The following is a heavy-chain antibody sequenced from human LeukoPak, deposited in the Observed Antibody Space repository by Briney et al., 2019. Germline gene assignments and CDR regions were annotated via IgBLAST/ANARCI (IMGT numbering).Heavy chain of an antibody. V-gene: IGHV4-59*12. Sequence: SETLSLTCTVSGGSISTYYWSWIRQPPGKGLEWIGYISYSGSTNYNPSLRGRVTISVDRSKNQFSLKLSSVTAADTAVYYCARDSRKAYYYDSSGYYQRAFDYWSQGTLVTVSS. CDR2: ISYSGST. J-gene: IGHJ4*02. CDR1: GGSISTYY. D-gene: IGHD3-22*01. CDR3: ARDSRKAYYYDSSGYYQRAFDY.